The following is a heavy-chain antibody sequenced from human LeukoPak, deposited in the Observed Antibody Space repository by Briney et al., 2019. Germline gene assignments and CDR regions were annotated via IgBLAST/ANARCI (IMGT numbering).Heavy chain of an antibody. CDR3: ARTTYQWHEKYYFDY. CDR1: GGSINIYY. V-gene: IGHV4-4*07. J-gene: IGHJ4*02. CDR2: IYTSGST. D-gene: IGHD6-19*01. Sequence: SETLSLTCTVSGGSINIYYWSWIRQPAGKGLEWIGRIYTSGSTNYNPSLKTRVTMSVDTSKNQFSLKLSSVTAADTAVYYCARTTYQWHEKYYFDYWGQGTLVTVSS.